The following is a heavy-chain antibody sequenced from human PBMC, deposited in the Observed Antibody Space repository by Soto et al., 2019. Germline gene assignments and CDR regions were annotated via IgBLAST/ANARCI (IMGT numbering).Heavy chain of an antibody. J-gene: IGHJ6*02. CDR1: GYTFTSYG. CDR2: ISGSNGNT. V-gene: IGHV1-18*04. Sequence: QVQLVQSGAEVKKPGASVKVSCKASGYTFTSYGVSWVRQAPGQGLEWMGWISGSNGNTNYAQKLQGRVTMTTDTSTSTVYMELSSLRSDDTAVYYCARAGKYYYGSGSPYYYGMDVWGQGITVTVSS. D-gene: IGHD3-10*01. CDR3: ARAGKYYYGSGSPYYYGMDV.